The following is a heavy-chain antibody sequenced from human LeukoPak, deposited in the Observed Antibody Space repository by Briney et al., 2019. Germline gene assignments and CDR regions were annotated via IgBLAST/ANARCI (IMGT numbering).Heavy chain of an antibody. CDR1: GGSISNYY. CDR3: ARLDAAAGRYLQFFY. Sequence: SETLSLTCTVSGGSISNYYWSWIRQSREKGLEWIGYIHDSGSTNYNPSLKSRVTISVDTSKNQFSLKLSSVTAADTAVYYCARLDAAAGRYLQFFYWGQGTLVTVSS. V-gene: IGHV4-59*08. D-gene: IGHD5-24*01. J-gene: IGHJ4*02. CDR2: IHDSGST.